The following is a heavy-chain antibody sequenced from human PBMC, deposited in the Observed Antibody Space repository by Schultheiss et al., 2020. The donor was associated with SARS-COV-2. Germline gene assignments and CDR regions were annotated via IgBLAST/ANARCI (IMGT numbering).Heavy chain of an antibody. Sequence: SETLSLTFAVYGGSFSGYYWSWIRQPPGKGLEWIGEINHSGSTNYNPSLKSRVTISVDTSKNQFSLKLSSVTAADTAVYYCARHGGPHCSSASCYTDDAFDIWGQGTMVTVSS. J-gene: IGHJ3*02. CDR2: INHSGST. V-gene: IGHV4-34*01. CDR1: GGSFSGYY. CDR3: ARHGGPHCSSASCYTDDAFDI. D-gene: IGHD2-2*02.